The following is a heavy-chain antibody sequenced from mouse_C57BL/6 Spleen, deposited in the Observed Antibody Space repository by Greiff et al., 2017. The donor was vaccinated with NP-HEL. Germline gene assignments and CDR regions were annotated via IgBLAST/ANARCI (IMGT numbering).Heavy chain of an antibody. CDR3: ARSGYYGSSYVYFDV. CDR2: INPSNGGT. V-gene: IGHV1-53*01. D-gene: IGHD1-1*01. CDR1: GYTFTSYW. J-gene: IGHJ1*03. Sequence: QVQLQQPGTELVKPGASVKLSCKASGYTFTSYWMHWVKQRPGQALEWIGNINPSNGGTNYNEKFKSKATLTVDKSSSTAYMQLSSQTSEDSAVYYCARSGYYGSSYVYFDVWGTGTTVTVSS.